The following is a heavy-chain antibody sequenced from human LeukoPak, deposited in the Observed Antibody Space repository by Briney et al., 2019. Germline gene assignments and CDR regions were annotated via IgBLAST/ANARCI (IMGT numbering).Heavy chain of an antibody. CDR3: ARHRPGIGPANFDY. CDR2: IYYSGST. CDR1: GGSISSYY. Sequence: SETLSLTCSVSGGSISSYYWSCIRQPPGKGLEWIGYIYYSGSTNYNPSLKSRVTISVDTSKNQFSLNLSSVTAADTAVYYCARHRPGIGPANFDYWGQGTLVTVSS. J-gene: IGHJ4*02. V-gene: IGHV4-59*08. D-gene: IGHD1-14*01.